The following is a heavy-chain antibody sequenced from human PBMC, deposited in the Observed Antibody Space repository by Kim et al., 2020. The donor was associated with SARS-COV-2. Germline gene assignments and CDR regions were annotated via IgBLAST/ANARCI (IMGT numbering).Heavy chain of an antibody. D-gene: IGHD2-2*01. CDR3: ARDRSDPPAHYYYYYGMDV. CDR1: GYTFTSYG. Sequence: ASVKVSCKASGYTFTSYGISWVRQAPGQGLEWMGWISAYNGNTNYAQKLQGRVTMTTDTSTSTAYMELRSLRSDDTAVYYCARDRSDPPAHYYYYYGMDVWGQGTTVTVSS. CDR2: ISAYNGNT. V-gene: IGHV1-18*04. J-gene: IGHJ6*02.